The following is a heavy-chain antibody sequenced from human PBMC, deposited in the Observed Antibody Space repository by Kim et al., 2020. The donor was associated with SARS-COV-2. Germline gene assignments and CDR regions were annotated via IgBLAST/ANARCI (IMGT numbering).Heavy chain of an antibody. D-gene: IGHD1-26*01. Sequence: SETLSLTCTVSGDSITNNGYYWSWIRQHPGEGLEYIGYIYYSGSTYYNPSLKDRVTISVDTSKSQFSLELSSVTAADTAVYYCARRSGSYSNDYWGQGTL. V-gene: IGHV4-31*03. CDR3: ARRSGSYSNDY. CDR2: IYYSGST. J-gene: IGHJ4*02. CDR1: GDSITNNGYY.